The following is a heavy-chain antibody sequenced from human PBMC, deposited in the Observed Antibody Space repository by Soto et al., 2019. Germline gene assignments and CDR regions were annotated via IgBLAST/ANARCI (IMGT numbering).Heavy chain of an antibody. V-gene: IGHV3-30*03. D-gene: IGHD3-16*01. CDR2: ILYDGSKK. CDR3: VRDLALMADY. Sequence: PWWSLRLSCLASVFNRNTYGIYWFRQAPGKGLQWVAQILYDGSKKHYADSVRGRFTITRDNSKNTVYLQMDSLRVDDTAMYYCVRDLALMADYWGQGTLVTVSS. CDR1: VFNRNTYG. J-gene: IGHJ4*02.